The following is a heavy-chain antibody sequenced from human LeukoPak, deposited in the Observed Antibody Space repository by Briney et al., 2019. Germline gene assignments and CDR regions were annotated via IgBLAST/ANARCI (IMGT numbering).Heavy chain of an antibody. CDR3: ARWGESSALRVNVFDM. D-gene: IGHD3-3*01. CDR2: IYTNGNT. J-gene: IGHJ3*02. Sequence: SETLSLTCSVSGGSLSSGGYYWTWIRQPAGKGPEWIGRIYTNGNTNYNPSLKSRVTMSVDTSKNQFSLNLSSVTAADTAVYYCARWGESSALRVNVFDMWGKGTMVTVSS. V-gene: IGHV4-61*02. CDR1: GGSLSSGGYY.